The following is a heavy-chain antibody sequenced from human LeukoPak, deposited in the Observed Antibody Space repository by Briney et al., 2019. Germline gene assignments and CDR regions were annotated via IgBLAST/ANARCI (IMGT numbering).Heavy chain of an antibody. D-gene: IGHD2-2*02. CDR3: ARDPSASRFTDAFDI. V-gene: IGHV3-21*01. CDR1: GFTFSSYS. CDR2: ISSSTSYI. J-gene: IGHJ3*02. Sequence: PGGSLRLSCAASGFTFSSYSMNWVRQAPGKGLEWVSFISSSTSYISYADSVKGRFTISRDNAKSSLWLQMNSLRAEDTAVYYCARDPSASRFTDAFDIWGQGTMVTVSS.